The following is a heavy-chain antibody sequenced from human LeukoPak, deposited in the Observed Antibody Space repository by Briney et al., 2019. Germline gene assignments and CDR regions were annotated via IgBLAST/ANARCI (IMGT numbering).Heavy chain of an antibody. Sequence: ASVKVSCKASGYTFTGYYMHWVRQAPGQGLEWMGWIDPNSGGTNYAQKFQGRVTMTRDTSISTAYMELSRLRSDDTAVYYCARAHIRVYCGGDCYSPWFDPWGQGTLVTVSS. CDR2: IDPNSGGT. CDR3: ARAHIRVYCGGDCYSPWFDP. D-gene: IGHD2-21*02. V-gene: IGHV1-2*02. J-gene: IGHJ5*02. CDR1: GYTFTGYY.